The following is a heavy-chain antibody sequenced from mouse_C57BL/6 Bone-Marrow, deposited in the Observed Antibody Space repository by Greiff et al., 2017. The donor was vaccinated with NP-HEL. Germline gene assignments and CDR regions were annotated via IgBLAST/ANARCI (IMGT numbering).Heavy chain of an antibody. CDR2: IRNKANGYTT. CDR3: ASWYGPLRYYFDY. J-gene: IGHJ2*01. D-gene: IGHD2-10*02. Sequence: EVKLVESGGGLVQPGGSLSLSCAASGFTFTDYYMSWVRQPPGKALEWLGFIRNKANGYTTEYSASVKGRFTISRDNSQSILYLQMNALRSEDSATYYCASWYGPLRYYFDYWGQGTTLTVSS. V-gene: IGHV7-3*01. CDR1: GFTFTDYY.